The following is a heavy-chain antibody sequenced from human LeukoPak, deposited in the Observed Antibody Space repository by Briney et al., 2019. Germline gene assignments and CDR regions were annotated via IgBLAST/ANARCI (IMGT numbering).Heavy chain of an antibody. V-gene: IGHV3-21*01. J-gene: IGHJ3*02. Sequence: GGSLRLSCAASGFTFNDYNMNWVRQAPGKGLEWVSSTSSSSSYIYYADSVKGRFTISRDNAKNSLYLQMNSLRAEDTAVYYCARDRAAAGRSDAFDIWGQGTMVTVSS. D-gene: IGHD6-13*01. CDR1: GFTFNDYN. CDR2: TSSSSSYI. CDR3: ARDRAAAGRSDAFDI.